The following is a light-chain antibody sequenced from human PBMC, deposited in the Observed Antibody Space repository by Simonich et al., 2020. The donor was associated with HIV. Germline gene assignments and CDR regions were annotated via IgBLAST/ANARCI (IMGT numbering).Light chain of an antibody. CDR2: EDS. CDR3: YSTDSSGNHRV. V-gene: IGLV3-10*01. J-gene: IGLJ2*01. Sequence: SSELTQPPSVSVSPGQTARITCSGNALPKKYAYWYQQKSGQAPVLVIYEDSKRPSGIPERFSGSSSGTMATWTISGAQVEDEADYYCYSTDSSGNHRVFGGGTKLTVL. CDR1: ALPKKY.